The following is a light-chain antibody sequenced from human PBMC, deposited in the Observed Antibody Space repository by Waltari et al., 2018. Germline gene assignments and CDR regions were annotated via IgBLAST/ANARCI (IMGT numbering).Light chain of an antibody. CDR1: SGHSSYA. CDR2: VNSDGSH. Sequence: QVVLTQSPSASASLGASVKLTCTLSSGHSSYAIAWHQQQPEKGPRYLMKVNSDGSHNKGDGIPERFSGSSSGAGRYLTISGLQSEDEADYYCQTWGTGPRVFGGGTKLTVL. J-gene: IGLJ2*01. V-gene: IGLV4-69*01. CDR3: QTWGTGPRV.